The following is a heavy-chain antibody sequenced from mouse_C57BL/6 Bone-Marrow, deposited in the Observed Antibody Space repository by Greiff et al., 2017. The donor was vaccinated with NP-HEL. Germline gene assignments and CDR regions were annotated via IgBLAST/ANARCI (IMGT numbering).Heavy chain of an antibody. J-gene: IGHJ4*01. Sequence: VKLQQPGTELVKPGASVKLSCKASGYTFTSYWMHWVKQRPGQGLEWIGNINPSNGGTNYNEKFKSKATLTVDKSSSTAYMQLSSLTSEDSAVYYCARGLLWLRRRDYYAMDYWGQGTSVTVSS. CDR1: GYTFTSYW. CDR3: ARGLLWLRRRDYYAMDY. CDR2: INPSNGGT. D-gene: IGHD2-2*01. V-gene: IGHV1-53*01.